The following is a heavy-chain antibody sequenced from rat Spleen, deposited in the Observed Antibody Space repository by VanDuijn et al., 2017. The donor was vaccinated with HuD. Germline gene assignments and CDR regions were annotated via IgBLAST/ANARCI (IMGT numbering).Heavy chain of an antibody. Sequence: EVQLVESDGGLVQPGKSLKLSCAASGFTFSDYYMAWVRQAPTKGLEWVATISYGDSSGHSGTYYRDSVKGRFTISRDIAKSILFLEMDSLRSEDTATYYCARPTEGIAWFAYWGQGTLVTVSS. J-gene: IGHJ3*01. V-gene: IGHV5-29*01. D-gene: IGHD1-11*01. CDR3: ARPTEGIAWFAY. CDR1: GFTFSDYY. CDR2: ISYGDSSGHSGT.